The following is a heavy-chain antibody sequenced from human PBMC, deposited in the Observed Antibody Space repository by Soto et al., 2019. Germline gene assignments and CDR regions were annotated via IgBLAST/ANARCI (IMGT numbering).Heavy chain of an antibody. J-gene: IGHJ1*01. CDR2: IFYSGTT. CDR1: GGCRIIERNN. Sequence: TVSGTSAVSGGCRIIERNNWSWIRQYPGKGREWIENIFYSGTTYYNPSLKSRVAISIDTSKNQFTLKLRSVTAADTAVYFCASDWGSSTRAVGGLGYWGQGTVVTVS. CDR3: ASDWGSSTRAVGGLGY. D-gene: IGHD3-16*01. V-gene: IGHV4-31*02.